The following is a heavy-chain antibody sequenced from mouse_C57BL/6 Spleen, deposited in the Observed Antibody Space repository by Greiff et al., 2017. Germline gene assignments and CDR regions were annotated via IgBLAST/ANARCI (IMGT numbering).Heavy chain of an antibody. CDR2: IDPSDSYT. J-gene: IGHJ3*01. Sequence: QVQLQQPGAELVKPGASVKLSCKASGYTFPSYWMQWVKQRPGQGLEWIGEIDPSDSYTNYNQKFKGKATLTVDTSASTAYMQLSSLTSEDSAVYYCARSIRDSSAWFAYWGQGTLVTVSA. CDR3: ARSIRDSSAWFAY. CDR1: GYTFPSYW. D-gene: IGHD3-2*02. V-gene: IGHV1-50*01.